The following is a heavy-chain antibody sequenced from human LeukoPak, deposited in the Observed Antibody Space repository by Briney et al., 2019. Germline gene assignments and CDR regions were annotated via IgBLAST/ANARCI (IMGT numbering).Heavy chain of an antibody. Sequence: SETLSLTCAVYGGSFSGYYWSWIRQPPGKGLEWIGEINHSGSTNYNPSLKSRVTISVDTSKNQFSLKLSSVTAADTAVYYCARESSSWYARWFDPWGQGTLVTVSS. CDR3: ARESSSWYARWFDP. J-gene: IGHJ5*02. CDR1: GGSFSGYY. V-gene: IGHV4-34*01. CDR2: INHSGST. D-gene: IGHD6-13*01.